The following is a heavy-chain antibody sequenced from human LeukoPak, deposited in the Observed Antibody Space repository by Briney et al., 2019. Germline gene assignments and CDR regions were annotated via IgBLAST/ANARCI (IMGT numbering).Heavy chain of an antibody. V-gene: IGHV4-4*07. D-gene: IGHD3-10*01. CDR1: GGSISSYY. CDR2: IYTSGST. CDR3: ARDSYYYGSGSLFDY. Sequence: SETLSLTCTVSGGSISSYYWSWIRQPAGKGLEWIGRIYTSGSTNYNPSLKSRVTMSVDTSKNQFSLKLSSVTAADTAVYYCARDSYYYGSGSLFDYWGQGTLVTVSS. J-gene: IGHJ4*02.